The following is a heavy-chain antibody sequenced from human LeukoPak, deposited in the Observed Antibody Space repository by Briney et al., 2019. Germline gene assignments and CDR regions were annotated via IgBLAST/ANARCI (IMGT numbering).Heavy chain of an antibody. V-gene: IGHV3-48*01. J-gene: IGHJ4*02. Sequence: GGSLRLSCATSGFTFSSYRMNCVRQAPGKGLEWVSYISSSGSTIYYGDSVKGRFTISRDNAKNSLYLQMNSLRAEDTAVYYCARDWGPITAAGNFDYWGQGTLVTVSS. D-gene: IGHD6-13*01. CDR3: ARDWGPITAAGNFDY. CDR1: GFTFSSYR. CDR2: ISSSGSTI.